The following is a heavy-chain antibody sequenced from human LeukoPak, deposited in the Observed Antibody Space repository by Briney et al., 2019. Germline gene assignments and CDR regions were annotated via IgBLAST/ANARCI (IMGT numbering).Heavy chain of an antibody. Sequence: TSETLSLTCTVSGGSVSSYSWSWIRQPPGKGLEWIGYIYYSGSTNYNPSLKSRVTMSVDTSKNQFSLKLSSVTAADTAVYYCASIQGDAFDIWGRGTMVTVSS. J-gene: IGHJ3*02. V-gene: IGHV4-59*02. CDR3: ASIQGDAFDI. CDR2: IYYSGST. CDR1: GGSVSSYS.